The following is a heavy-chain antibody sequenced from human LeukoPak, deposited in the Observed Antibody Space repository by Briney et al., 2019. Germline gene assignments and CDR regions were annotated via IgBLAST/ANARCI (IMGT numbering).Heavy chain of an antibody. D-gene: IGHD6-6*01. Sequence: GGCLRLACAAAGVTSNYMTWGPEAPGKGLEWFSGIYNGGTTYYAASVKGPFTNYTDNPKSTLLVYHQMNSLRTDDTALYYCAGGGEAARSLAYWGQGALVTVSS. CDR3: AGGGEAARSLAY. J-gene: IGHJ4*02. V-gene: IGHV3-66*02. CDR1: GVTSNY. CDR2: IYNGGTT.